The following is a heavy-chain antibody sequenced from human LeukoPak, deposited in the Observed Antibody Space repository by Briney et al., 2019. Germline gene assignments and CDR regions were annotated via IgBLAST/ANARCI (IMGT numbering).Heavy chain of an antibody. Sequence: GGSLRLSCAASGFTFSRHNMNWVRQAPGKGLEWVANIKQDGSEKYYVDSVKGRFTISRDNAKNSLYLQMNSLRAEDTAVYYCARDRSGYSYGCVYWGQGTLVTVSS. D-gene: IGHD5-18*01. V-gene: IGHV3-7*01. CDR1: GFTFSRHN. CDR3: ARDRSGYSYGCVY. J-gene: IGHJ4*02. CDR2: IKQDGSEK.